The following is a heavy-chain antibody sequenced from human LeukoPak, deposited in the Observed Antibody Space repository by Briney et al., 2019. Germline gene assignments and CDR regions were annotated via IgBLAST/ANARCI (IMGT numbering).Heavy chain of an antibody. Sequence: SVKVSCKASGYTFTGYYMHWVRQAPGQGLEWMGGIIPIFGTANYAQKFQGRVTITADESTSTAYMELSSLRSEDTAVYYCARAVEWGDSSSWYFDYWGQGTLVTVSS. V-gene: IGHV1-69*13. CDR3: ARAVEWGDSSSWYFDY. CDR1: GYTFTGYY. D-gene: IGHD6-13*01. CDR2: IIPIFGTA. J-gene: IGHJ4*02.